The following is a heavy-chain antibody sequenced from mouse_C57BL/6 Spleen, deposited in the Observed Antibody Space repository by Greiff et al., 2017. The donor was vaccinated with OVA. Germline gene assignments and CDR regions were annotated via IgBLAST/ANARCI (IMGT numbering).Heavy chain of an antibody. J-gene: IGHJ2*01. CDR2: INPSNGGT. CDR3: ARSRGIGKLSFDY. CDR1: GYTFTSYW. V-gene: IGHV1-53*01. Sequence: QVQLQQPGTELVKPGASVKLSCKASGYTFTSYWMPWVKQRPGQGLEWIGNINPSNGGTNYNEKFKSKATLTVDKSSSTAYMQLSSLTSEDSAVYYCARSRGIGKLSFDYWGQGTTLTVSS. D-gene: IGHD4-1*01.